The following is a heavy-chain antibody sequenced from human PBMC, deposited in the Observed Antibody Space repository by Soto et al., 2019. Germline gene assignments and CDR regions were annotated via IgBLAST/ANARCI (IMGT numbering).Heavy chain of an antibody. CDR1: GFTFGTYG. V-gene: IGHV3-30*18. CDR3: ANGQEGNVDYLLRS. Sequence: QVHLVASGGGVVQPGRSLRLSCAASGFTFGTYGIHWVRQTPGKGLEWVAVISHDGRDQYYADTVKGRFSISRENSKNTLYLQMNSLMAADTAVYYCANGQEGNVDYLLRSWGQGTLVTVSS. CDR2: ISHDGRDQ. D-gene: IGHD3-9*01. J-gene: IGHJ5*02.